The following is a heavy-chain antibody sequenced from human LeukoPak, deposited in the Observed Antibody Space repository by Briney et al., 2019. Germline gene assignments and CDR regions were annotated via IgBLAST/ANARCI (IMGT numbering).Heavy chain of an antibody. Sequence: GGSLRLPCVFSGFTFDNYGMTWVRQAPGKGLEWVSSISGSGGNTYYAASVEGRFTISRDNSKNTLYLQMNSLRAEDTAVYSCARGLGYSYGYGIDYWGQGTLVIASS. CDR2: ISGSGGNT. V-gene: IGHV3-23*01. J-gene: IGHJ4*02. CDR1: GFTFDNYG. CDR3: ARGLGYSYGYGIDY. D-gene: IGHD5-18*01.